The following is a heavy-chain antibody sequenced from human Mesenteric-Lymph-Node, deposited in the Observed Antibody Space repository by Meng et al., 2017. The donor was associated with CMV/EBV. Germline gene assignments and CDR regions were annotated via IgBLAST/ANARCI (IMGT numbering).Heavy chain of an antibody. CDR1: GFTFSSYS. J-gene: IGHJ6*02. Sequence: GGSLRLSCAASGFTFSSYSMNWVRQAPGKGLEWVSYITGSGGTIYYADSVKGRFTVSRDNPKHSLYLQMNSLRAEDTAVYYCARDPNNEFILIRGAGRYGMDVWGQGTTVTVSS. CDR2: ITGSGGTI. V-gene: IGHV3-48*04. CDR3: ARDPNNEFILIRGAGRYGMDV. D-gene: IGHD3-16*02.